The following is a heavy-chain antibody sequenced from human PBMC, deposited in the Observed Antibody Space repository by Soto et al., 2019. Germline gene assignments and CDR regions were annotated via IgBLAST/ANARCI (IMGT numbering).Heavy chain of an antibody. J-gene: IGHJ5*02. CDR2: ISNYSGDT. CDR1: GYTCFTSD. Sequence: QIHLVQSGVEVKTPGASVRVSCQAPGYTCFTSDISWVRQAPGQGLEWMGWISNYSGDTKYALKLQGRVTMITDTSTATADLELGSLRSDDTAVYYWARKHGPTTTVEWFDPWGPGTRVTVSS. D-gene: IGHD4-4*01. CDR3: ARKHGPTTTVEWFDP. V-gene: IGHV1-18*01.